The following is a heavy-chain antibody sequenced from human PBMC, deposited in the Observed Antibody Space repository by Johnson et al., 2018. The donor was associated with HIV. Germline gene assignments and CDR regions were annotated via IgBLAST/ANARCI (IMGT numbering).Heavy chain of an antibody. Sequence: VQLVESGGGVVQPGRSLRLSCAVSGFTLSSYWMSWVRQAPGKGLEWGANIKQDGSEKYYVDSVKGRFTISRDNAKNSLYLQMNSLRAEDTAVYYCASPGVVVVITRLGHDAFDIWGQGTMVTVSS. CDR1: GFTLSSYW. J-gene: IGHJ3*02. CDR2: IKQDGSEK. CDR3: ASPGVVVVITRLGHDAFDI. V-gene: IGHV3-7*02. D-gene: IGHD3-22*01.